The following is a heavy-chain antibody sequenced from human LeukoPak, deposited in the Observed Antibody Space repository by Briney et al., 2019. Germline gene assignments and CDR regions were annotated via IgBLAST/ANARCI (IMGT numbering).Heavy chain of an antibody. Sequence: GESLKISCEGSGYSFTSYWIAWVRQMPGKGLEWMGVIYPGDSDTRYSPSFQGQVTISAVKSISTAYLQWSSLKASDTAMYYCARQLGATSPTWFDPWGQGTLVTVSS. CDR3: ARQLGATSPTWFDP. J-gene: IGHJ5*02. V-gene: IGHV5-51*01. CDR1: GYSFTSYW. D-gene: IGHD1-26*01. CDR2: IYPGDSDT.